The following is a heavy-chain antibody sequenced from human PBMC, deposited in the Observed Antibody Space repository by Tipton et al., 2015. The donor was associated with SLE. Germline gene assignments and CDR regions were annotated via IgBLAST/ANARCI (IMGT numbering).Heavy chain of an antibody. CDR3: ATVEPRSWAFDF. CDR1: GYTFTSYH. Sequence: QLVQSGAEVKKPGASVKVSCKASGYTFTSYHITWVRQASGQGLEWMGWMNPNSGNTGYAQKFQGRLIMTRSTSMTTAYMELSSLISEDAAVYYCATVEPRSWAFDFWGQGTLVTVSS. D-gene: IGHD1-26*01. V-gene: IGHV1-8*01. CDR2: MNPNSGNT. J-gene: IGHJ4*02.